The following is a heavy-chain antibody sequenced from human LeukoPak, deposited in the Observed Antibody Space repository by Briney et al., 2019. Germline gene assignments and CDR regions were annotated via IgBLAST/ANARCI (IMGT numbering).Heavy chain of an antibody. CDR2: IIPIFGIA. Sequence: SVKVSRKASGGTFSSYAISWVRQAPGQGLEWMGRIIPIFGIANYAQKFQGRVTITADKSTSTAYMELSSLRSEDTAVYYCARDQGFGPTNYYYYGMDVWGQGTTVTVSS. CDR3: ARDQGFGPTNYYYYGMDV. CDR1: GGTFSSYA. J-gene: IGHJ6*02. V-gene: IGHV1-69*04. D-gene: IGHD3-10*01.